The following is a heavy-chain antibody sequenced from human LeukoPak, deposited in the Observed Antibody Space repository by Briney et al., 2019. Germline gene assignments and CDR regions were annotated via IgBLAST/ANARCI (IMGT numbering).Heavy chain of an antibody. CDR3: ARNQYCYDSSGYSP. Sequence: ASVKVSCKASGYTFTSYGISWVRQAPGQGLEWMGWISAYNGNTNYAQKLQGRVTMTTDTSTSTAYMELRSLRSDDTAVYYCARNQYCYDSSGYSPWGQGTLVTVSS. D-gene: IGHD3-22*01. CDR1: GYTFTSYG. V-gene: IGHV1-18*01. CDR2: ISAYNGNT. J-gene: IGHJ5*02.